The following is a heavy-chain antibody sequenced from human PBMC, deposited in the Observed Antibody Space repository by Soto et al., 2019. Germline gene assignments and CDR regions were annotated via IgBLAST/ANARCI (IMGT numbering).Heavy chain of an antibody. CDR1: GGSIRSGDYY. V-gene: IGHV4-30-4*01. J-gene: IGHJ3*02. D-gene: IGHD3-22*01. CDR2: IYYSGST. CDR3: ARDTYDSSGYGNAFDI. Sequence: LCGGSIRSGDYYWSWIRQPPGKGLEWIGYIYYSGSTYYNPSLKSRVTISVDTSKNQFSLKLSSVTAADTAVYYCARDTYDSSGYGNAFDIWGQGTMVTVSS.